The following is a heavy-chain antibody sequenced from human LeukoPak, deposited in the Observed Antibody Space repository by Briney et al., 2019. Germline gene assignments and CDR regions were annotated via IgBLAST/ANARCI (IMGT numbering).Heavy chain of an antibody. CDR2: IYTSGST. CDR1: GGSISSGSYY. Sequence: SETLSLTCTVSGGSISSGSYYWSWIRQPAGKGLEWIGRIYTSGSTNYNPSLESRVTISIDTSKNQFSLKLSSVTAADTAMYYCARGGDTAMVFDYWGQGTLVTVSS. J-gene: IGHJ4*02. V-gene: IGHV4-61*02. CDR3: ARGGDTAMVFDY. D-gene: IGHD5-18*01.